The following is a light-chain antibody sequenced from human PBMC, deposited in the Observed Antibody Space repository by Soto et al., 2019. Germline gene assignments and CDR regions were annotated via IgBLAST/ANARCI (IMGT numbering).Light chain of an antibody. V-gene: IGLV1-40*01. CDR1: SSNIGAGYD. Sequence: QSVLTQPPSVSGAPGQRVTISCTGSSSNIGAGYDVHWYQQLPGTAPKLLIYGNSNRPSGVPDRFSGSKSGTSAALAITGFQAEDDADYYCQSYDSSLSGYVVFGGGTKLTVL. CDR3: QSYDSSLSGYVV. J-gene: IGLJ2*01. CDR2: GNS.